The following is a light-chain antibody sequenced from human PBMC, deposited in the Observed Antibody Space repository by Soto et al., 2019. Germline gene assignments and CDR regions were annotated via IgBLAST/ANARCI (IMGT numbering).Light chain of an antibody. CDR1: QSVSSY. V-gene: IGKV3-11*01. CDR3: QQRSDWPLT. J-gene: IGKJ4*01. CDR2: DAS. Sequence: EIVLMQSPTTLSLSPGERATLSCRASQSVSSYFAWYQQKPGQAPRLLIYDASTRAAGIPARFSGSGSGTDFTLTISSLEPEDFAVYYCQQRSDWPLTFGGGTKVEIK.